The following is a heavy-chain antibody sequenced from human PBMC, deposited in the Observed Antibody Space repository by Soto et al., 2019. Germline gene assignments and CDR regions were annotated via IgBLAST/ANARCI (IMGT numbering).Heavy chain of an antibody. CDR2: MNPDSGNT. Sequence: ASVKVSCKASGYTLTNFYIHWVRQATGQGLEWMGWMNPDSGNTGYAQKFQGRITMTRNTSISTAYMELSSLKSEDTAVYYCARGPYCRSTTCPYYLDIWGKGTTVTVSS. CDR1: GYTLTNFY. V-gene: IGHV1-8*02. D-gene: IGHD2-2*01. J-gene: IGHJ6*03. CDR3: ARGPYCRSTTCPYYLDI.